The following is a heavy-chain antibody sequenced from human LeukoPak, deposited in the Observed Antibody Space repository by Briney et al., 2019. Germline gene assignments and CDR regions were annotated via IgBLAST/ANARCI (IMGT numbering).Heavy chain of an antibody. CDR3: ARSADGDYYWFDP. V-gene: IGHV4-34*01. CDR2: INHSGST. D-gene: IGHD4-17*01. J-gene: IGHJ5*02. Sequence: SETLSLTCTVSGGSISSYCWSWIRQPPGKGLEWIGEINHSGSTNYNPSLKSRVTISVDTSKNQFSLKLSSVTAADTAVYYCARSADGDYYWFDPWGQGTLVTVSS. CDR1: GGSISSYC.